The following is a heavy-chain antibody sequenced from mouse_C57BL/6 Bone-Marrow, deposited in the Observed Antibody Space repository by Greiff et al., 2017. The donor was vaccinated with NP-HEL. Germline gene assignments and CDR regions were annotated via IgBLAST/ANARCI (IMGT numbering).Heavy chain of an antibody. V-gene: IGHV14-3*01. J-gene: IGHJ3*01. Sequence: VQLKQSVAELVRPGASVKLSCTASGFNIKNTYMHWVKQRPEQGLEWIGRIDPANGNTKYAPKFQGKATITADTSSNTAYLQLSSLTSEDTAIYYCARGGFRYYYGSSYDWFAYWGQGTLVTVSA. CDR2: IDPANGNT. D-gene: IGHD1-1*01. CDR3: ARGGFRYYYGSSYDWFAY. CDR1: GFNIKNTY.